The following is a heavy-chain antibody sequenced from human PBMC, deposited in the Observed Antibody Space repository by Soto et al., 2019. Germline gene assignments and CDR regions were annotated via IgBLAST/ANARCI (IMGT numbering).Heavy chain of an antibody. CDR3: ATGSMSAHQFLAH. CDR2: ISSDGNDK. V-gene: IGHV3-30*03. CDR1: GFTFSNYG. Sequence: QVQLVESGGGVVQPGRSLRLSCAASGFTFSNYGMHWVRQAPGKGLEWVTTISSDGNDKYYADSVKGRFTIYRDNSKNTLDLQMNGLRAEDTAVYYCATGSMSAHQFLAHWGQGPLVTVSS. J-gene: IGHJ4*02. D-gene: IGHD6-6*01.